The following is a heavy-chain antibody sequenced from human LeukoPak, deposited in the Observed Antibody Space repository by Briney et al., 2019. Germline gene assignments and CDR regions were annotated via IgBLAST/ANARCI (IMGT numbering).Heavy chain of an antibody. CDR2: INPNSGGT. Sequence: ASVKVSCTASGYTFTDYYINWVRQAPGQGLEWMGWINPNSGGTNYAIKFQGRVTITRDTSIRTAYMELSRLRSDDTAVYYCARGRSSTWYNWFDPWGQGTLVTVSS. D-gene: IGHD6-13*01. J-gene: IGHJ5*02. V-gene: IGHV1-2*07. CDR1: GYTFTDYY. CDR3: ARGRSSTWYNWFDP.